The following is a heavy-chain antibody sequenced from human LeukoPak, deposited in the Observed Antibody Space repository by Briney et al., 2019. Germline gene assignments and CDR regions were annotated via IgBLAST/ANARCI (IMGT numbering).Heavy chain of an antibody. V-gene: IGHV3-30*02. CDR3: ARPRRDGYNWMASDI. D-gene: IGHD5-24*01. CDR2: IRYDGSNK. J-gene: IGHJ3*02. CDR1: GFTFSSYG. Sequence: GGSLRLSCAASGFTFSSYGMHWVRQAPGKGLEWVAFIRYDGSNKYYADSVKGRFTISRDNSKNTLYLHVNSLRPEDTAVYYCARPRRDGYNWMASDIWGQGTMVTVSS.